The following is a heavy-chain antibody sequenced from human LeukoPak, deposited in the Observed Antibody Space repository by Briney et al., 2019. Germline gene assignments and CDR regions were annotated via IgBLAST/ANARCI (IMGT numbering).Heavy chain of an antibody. D-gene: IGHD3-3*01. CDR3: AKAGVVGHFDS. CDR1: GFSFSIYA. CDR2: ITDSGGAT. V-gene: IGHV3-23*01. J-gene: IGHJ4*02. Sequence: GGSLRLSCAASGFSFSIYAMSWVRQAPGKGLEWVSAITDSGGATYYADSVKGRFTISRDNYKNTLYLQMNSLRAEDTALYYCAKAGVVGHFDSWGQGTLVTVSS.